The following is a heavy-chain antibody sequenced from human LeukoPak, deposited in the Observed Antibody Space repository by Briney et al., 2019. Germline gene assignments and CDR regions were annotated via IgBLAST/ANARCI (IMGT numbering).Heavy chain of an antibody. J-gene: IGHJ3*02. CDR2: ISSTSNHK. Sequence: GGSLRLSCAASGFIFRSFSMTWVRQAPGKGLEWVASISSTSNHKYHADSVKGRFTISRDNDKNSLYLQMNSLRAEDTALYCCATRVTADSYDASDIWGQGTMVTVSS. CDR1: GFIFRSFS. V-gene: IGHV3-21*06. CDR3: ATRVTADSYDASDI. D-gene: IGHD6-13*01.